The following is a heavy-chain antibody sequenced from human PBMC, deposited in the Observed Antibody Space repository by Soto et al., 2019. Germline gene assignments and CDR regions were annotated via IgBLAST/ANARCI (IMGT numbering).Heavy chain of an antibody. Sequence: GGSLRLSCAASGFTFSSYGMHWVRQAPGKGLEWVAVISYDGSNKYYADSVKGRFTISRDNSKNTLYLQMNSLRAEDTAVYYCACGLGYCSGGSCYSGGDYYYGMDVWGQGTTVTVSS. CDR2: ISYDGSNK. CDR3: ACGLGYCSGGSCYSGGDYYYGMDV. V-gene: IGHV3-30*03. J-gene: IGHJ6*02. CDR1: GFTFSSYG. D-gene: IGHD2-15*01.